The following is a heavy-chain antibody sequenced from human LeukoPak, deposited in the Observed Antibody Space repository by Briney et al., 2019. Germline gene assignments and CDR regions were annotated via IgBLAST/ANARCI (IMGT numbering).Heavy chain of an antibody. CDR2: IKADGGEK. CDR1: GFTFSTYW. CDR3: TRSGYRHPYHFES. V-gene: IGHV3-7*03. J-gene: IGHJ4*02. Sequence: GGSLSLSCAGSGFTFSTYWMNCFRQTPGKGLEWVAKIKADGGEKDHVASVKGRFTISRDNSKNTLSLQMNSLRADDTAIYYCTRSGYRHPYHFESWGQGTLVIVSS. D-gene: IGHD3-22*01.